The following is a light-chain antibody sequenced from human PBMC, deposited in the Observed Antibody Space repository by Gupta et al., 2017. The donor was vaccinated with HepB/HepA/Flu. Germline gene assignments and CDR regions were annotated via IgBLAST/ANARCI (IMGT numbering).Light chain of an antibody. CDR1: QSVSSN. CDR3: QQYNHWPRT. V-gene: IGKV3-15*01. J-gene: IGKJ1*01. Sequence: EIVMTQSPATLSVSPGERATLSCRASQSVSSNLAWYQQKPGQAPRPLIYGASNRATGIPTRFSGSGSGTEFTLTISSLESEDIAVYYCQQYNHWPRTFGQGTKVEVK. CDR2: GAS.